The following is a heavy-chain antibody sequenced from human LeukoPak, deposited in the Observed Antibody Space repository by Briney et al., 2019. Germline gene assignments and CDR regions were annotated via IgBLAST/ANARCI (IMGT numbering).Heavy chain of an antibody. V-gene: IGHV2-5*02. CDR2: IYWDDDK. J-gene: IGHJ4*02. D-gene: IGHD2-21*01. CDR1: GFSLSTGDVG. CDR3: AHRPGRGIPAAH. Sequence: SGPTLVKPTQTLTLTCTFSGFSLSTGDVGVSWIRQPPGKALEWLALIYWDDDKRYSPSLKSRLTITKDTSKNQVVLTMTNMDPVDTATYYCAHRPGRGIPAAHWGQGTLVSVSS.